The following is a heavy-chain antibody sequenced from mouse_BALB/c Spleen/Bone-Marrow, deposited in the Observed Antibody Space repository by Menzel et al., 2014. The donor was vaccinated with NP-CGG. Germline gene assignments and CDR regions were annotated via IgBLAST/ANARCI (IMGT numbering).Heavy chain of an antibody. D-gene: IGHD2-10*02. V-gene: IGHV5-6-4*01. J-gene: IGHJ2*01. Sequence: EVQVVESGGGLVKPGGSLKLSCSASGFTFSSSIMSWVRQTPEKRLEWVATISTGGTYTYYPDSVKGRFTISRDNAKNTLCLQMSSLKSEDTAMYYCSRGYGNCFDYWGQGTTLTVSS. CDR1: GFTFSSSI. CDR3: SRGYGNCFDY. CDR2: ISTGGTYT.